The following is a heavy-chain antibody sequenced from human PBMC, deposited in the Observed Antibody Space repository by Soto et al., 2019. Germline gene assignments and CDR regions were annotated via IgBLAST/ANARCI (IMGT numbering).Heavy chain of an antibody. D-gene: IGHD3-10*01. CDR2: ISYDGNKK. Sequence: QVQLVESGGGVVQPGRSLRLSCAASGFTFNYYGMHWVRQAPGKGLEWLSIISYDGNKKSYTDSVKGRFTISRDNSKNTLYLQLKSLRADDTAVYYCAKGRGSGIPSGGFDYWGQGTLVTVSS. V-gene: IGHV3-30*18. CDR3: AKGRGSGIPSGGFDY. J-gene: IGHJ4*02. CDR1: GFTFNYYG.